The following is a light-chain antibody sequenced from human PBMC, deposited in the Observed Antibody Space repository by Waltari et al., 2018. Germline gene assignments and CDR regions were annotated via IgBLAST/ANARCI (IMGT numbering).Light chain of an antibody. CDR2: ATS. CDR3: QQYGNSPYT. V-gene: IGKV3-20*01. CDR1: QSLNNNF. Sequence: EIVLTHSTGTLSLSTGDRATLSCRASQSLNNNFLAWYQQKPGQAPGLLIYATSRRATGIPDRFSGSGSGTDFALTISRLEAEDSALYFCQQYGNSPYTFGQGTNLKIK. J-gene: IGKJ2*01.